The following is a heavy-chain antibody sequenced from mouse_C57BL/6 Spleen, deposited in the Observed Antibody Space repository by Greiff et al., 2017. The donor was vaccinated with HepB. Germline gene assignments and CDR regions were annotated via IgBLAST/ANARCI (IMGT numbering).Heavy chain of an antibody. V-gene: IGHV1-69*01. CDR3: ARYSKGCYFDV. CDR1: GYTFTSYW. D-gene: IGHD2-5*01. CDR2: IDPSDSYT. Sequence: QVQLQQSGAELVMPGASVKLSCKASGYTFTSYWMHWVKQRPGQGLEWIGEIDPSDSYTNYNQKFKGKSTLTVDKSSSTAYMQLSSLTSEDSAVYYCARYSKGCYFDVWGTGTTVTVSS. J-gene: IGHJ1*03.